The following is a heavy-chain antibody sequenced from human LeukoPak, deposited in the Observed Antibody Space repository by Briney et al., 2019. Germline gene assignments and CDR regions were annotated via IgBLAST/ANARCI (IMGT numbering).Heavy chain of an antibody. V-gene: IGHV3-48*02. CDR1: GFTFSSYS. Sequence: GGSLRLSCAASGFTFSSYSMNWVRQAPGKGLEWGSYISSSSSTIYYADSVKGRFTISRDNAKNSLYLQMNSLRDEDTAVYYCASLLHGWLRLRYFDLWGRGTLVTVSS. D-gene: IGHD5-12*01. J-gene: IGHJ2*01. CDR2: ISSSSSTI. CDR3: ASLLHGWLRLRYFDL.